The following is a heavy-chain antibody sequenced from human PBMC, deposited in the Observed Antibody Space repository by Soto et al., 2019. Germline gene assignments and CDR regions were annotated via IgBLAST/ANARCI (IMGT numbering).Heavy chain of an antibody. Sequence: GGSLRLSCAASGFTFSSYWMHWVRQAPGKGLVWVSRINSDGSSTSYADSVKGRFTISRDNAKNTLYLQMNSLRAEDTAVYYCAGVPYYDFWSGTAFDIWGQGTMITVSS. CDR2: INSDGSST. J-gene: IGHJ3*02. V-gene: IGHV3-74*01. D-gene: IGHD3-3*01. CDR3: AGVPYYDFWSGTAFDI. CDR1: GFTFSSYW.